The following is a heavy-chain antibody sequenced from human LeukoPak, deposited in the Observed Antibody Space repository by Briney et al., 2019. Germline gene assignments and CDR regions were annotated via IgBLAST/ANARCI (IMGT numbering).Heavy chain of an antibody. D-gene: IGHD3-10*01. CDR2: IYENGGTT. Sequence: GGSLRLSCVGSGFTFRSHAMSWVRQAPEKGLEFVSGIYENGGTTYYADPVRGRFTISRDNSKNTLNLQMNSLRAEDTAVYYCAKVRHPYGPPDQYFDHWGQGTLVTVSS. CDR3: AKVRHPYGPPDQYFDH. CDR1: GFTFRSHA. V-gene: IGHV3-23*01. J-gene: IGHJ4*02.